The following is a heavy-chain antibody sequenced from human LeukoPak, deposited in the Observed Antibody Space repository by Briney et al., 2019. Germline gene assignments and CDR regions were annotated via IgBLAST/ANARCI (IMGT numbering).Heavy chain of an antibody. CDR1: GFTFSNAW. J-gene: IGHJ1*01. Sequence: GGSLRLSCAASGFTFSNAWMSWVRQAPGKGLEWVGRIKSKTDGGTTDYAAPVKGRFTISRDDSKNTLYLRMNSLKTEDTAVYYCTTDYQRYCTNGVCYRRYFQHWGQGTLVTVSS. CDR3: TTDYQRYCTNGVCYRRYFQH. CDR2: IKSKTDGGTT. D-gene: IGHD2-8*01. V-gene: IGHV3-15*01.